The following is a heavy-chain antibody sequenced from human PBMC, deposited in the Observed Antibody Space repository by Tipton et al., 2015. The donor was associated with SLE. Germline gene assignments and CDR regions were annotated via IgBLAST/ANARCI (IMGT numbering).Heavy chain of an antibody. Sequence: LRLSCTVSGGSISSDYWIWIRQPPGKGLEWIGYISDSGSSNNNPSLRSRVTISLDTSKNQFSLKLSSVTAADTAVYYCAREVPGNDFWSGLGMDVWGQGTTVTVSS. CDR3: AREVPGNDFWSGLGMDV. CDR2: ISDSGSS. D-gene: IGHD3-3*01. J-gene: IGHJ6*02. V-gene: IGHV4-59*01. CDR1: GGSISSDY.